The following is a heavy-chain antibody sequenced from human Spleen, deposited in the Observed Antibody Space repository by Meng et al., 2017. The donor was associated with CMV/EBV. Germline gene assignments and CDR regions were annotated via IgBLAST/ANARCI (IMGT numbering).Heavy chain of an antibody. V-gene: IGHV1-46*01. CDR3: ARTKKTGDLVGAFDI. D-gene: IGHD7-27*01. Sequence: ASVKVSCKASGYTFTSYYMHWVRQAPGQGLEWMGIINPSGGSTSYAQKFQGRVTMTRDTSTSTVYMELSSLRSEDTAVYYCARTKKTGDLVGAFDIWGQGTMVTVSS. CDR2: INPSGGST. CDR1: GYTFTSYY. J-gene: IGHJ3*02.